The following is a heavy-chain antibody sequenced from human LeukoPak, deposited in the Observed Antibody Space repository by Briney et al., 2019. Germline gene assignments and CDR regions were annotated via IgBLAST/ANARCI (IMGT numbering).Heavy chain of an antibody. CDR2: IYYSGST. D-gene: IGHD3-22*01. J-gene: IGHJ5*02. Sequence: SETLSLTCTVSGYSISSGYYWGWIRQPPGKGLEWIGSIYYSGSTYYNPSLKSRVTISVDTSKNQFSLKLTSVTAADTAVYYCASGPKAYYDSSGKYNWFDPWGQGTLVTVSS. CDR1: GYSISSGYY. CDR3: ASGPKAYYDSSGKYNWFDP. V-gene: IGHV4-38-2*02.